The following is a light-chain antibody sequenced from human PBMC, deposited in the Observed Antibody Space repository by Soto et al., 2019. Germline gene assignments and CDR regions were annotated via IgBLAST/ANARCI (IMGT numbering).Light chain of an antibody. J-gene: IGKJ3*01. V-gene: IGKV3-20*01. Sequence: EIVLTQSPGTLSLSPGERTALSCRASQSVSSDYLAWYQLKPGQAPRLLIYGASSRATGIPDRFSGSGSGKDFTLTISRLEPEDFAVYCCKQYDRSLKFTFGTGTKEDI. CDR3: KQYDRSLKFT. CDR2: GAS. CDR1: QSVSSDY.